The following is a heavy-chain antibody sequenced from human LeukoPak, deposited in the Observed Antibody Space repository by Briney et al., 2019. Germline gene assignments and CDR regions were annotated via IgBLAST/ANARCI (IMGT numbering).Heavy chain of an antibody. CDR1: GGSITSSSYY. CDR2: FYYSGNT. D-gene: IGHD1-1*01. V-gene: IGHV4-39*07. Sequence: SETLSLTCTVSGGSITSSSYYWGWIRQPPGKGLEWIGSFYYSGNTYYNPSLKSRVTISVDTSKSQFSLKLSSVTAADTAVYYCAREKIGPGTILRNDYYYMDVWGKGTTVTVSS. J-gene: IGHJ6*03. CDR3: AREKIGPGTILRNDYYYMDV.